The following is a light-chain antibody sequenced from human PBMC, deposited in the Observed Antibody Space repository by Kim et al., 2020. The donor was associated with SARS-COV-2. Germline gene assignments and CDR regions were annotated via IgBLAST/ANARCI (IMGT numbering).Light chain of an antibody. Sequence: ASVGDRVTITCRASQSVSRYLNWYQQKPGKAPRLLIYTASSLHGGVPSRFSGSGSGTDFTLAISSLQAEDFAAYYCQQSYGSPPTFGQGTKVDIK. CDR3: QQSYGSPPT. CDR1: QSVSRY. CDR2: TAS. J-gene: IGKJ2*01. V-gene: IGKV1-39*01.